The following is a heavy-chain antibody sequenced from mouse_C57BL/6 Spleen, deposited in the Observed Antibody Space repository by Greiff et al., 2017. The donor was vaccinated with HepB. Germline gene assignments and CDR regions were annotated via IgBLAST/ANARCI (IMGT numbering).Heavy chain of an antibody. D-gene: IGHD2-2*01. CDR3: ARAYGYDAVYAMDY. Sequence: QVQLKQPGAELVMPGASVKLSCKASGYTFTSYWMHWVKQRPGQGLEWIGEIDPSDSYTNYNQKFKGKSTLTVDKSSSTAYMQLSSLTSEDSAVYYCARAYGYDAVYAMDYWGQGTSVTVSS. CDR1: GYTFTSYW. J-gene: IGHJ4*01. CDR2: IDPSDSYT. V-gene: IGHV1-69*01.